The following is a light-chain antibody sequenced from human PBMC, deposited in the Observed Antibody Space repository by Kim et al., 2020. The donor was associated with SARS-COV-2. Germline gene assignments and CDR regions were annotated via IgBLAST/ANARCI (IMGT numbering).Light chain of an antibody. CDR2: AAS. CDR3: QQSYSAWA. Sequence: YAAEGERVTITCRASQSISSYLNWYQQKPGKAPKLLIYAASSLQSGVPSRFSGSGSGTDFTLTISSLQPEDFATYYCQQSYSAWAFGQGTKVDIK. CDR1: QSISSY. J-gene: IGKJ1*01. V-gene: IGKV1-39*01.